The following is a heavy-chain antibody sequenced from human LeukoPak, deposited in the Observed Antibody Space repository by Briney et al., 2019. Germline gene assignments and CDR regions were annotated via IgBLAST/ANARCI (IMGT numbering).Heavy chain of an antibody. CDR3: TKARDFWTRRFFDY. Sequence: GGSLRLSCAAPGFTFSSYGMHWVRQAPGKGLEWVAFIEKDGNTKYYTDSVRGRFAISRDNSKNTLYLQMSSLRTEDTAMFYCTKARDFWTRRFFDYWGQGTLVTVFS. CDR1: GFTFSSYG. D-gene: IGHD3/OR15-3a*01. J-gene: IGHJ4*02. CDR2: IEKDGNTK. V-gene: IGHV3-30*02.